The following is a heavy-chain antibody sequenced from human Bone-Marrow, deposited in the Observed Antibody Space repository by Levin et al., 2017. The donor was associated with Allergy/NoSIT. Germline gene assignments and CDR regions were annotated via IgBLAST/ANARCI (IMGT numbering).Heavy chain of an antibody. Sequence: GGSLRLSCAASGSTFSNYAMHWVRQAPGKGLEWLAVISYDGNTKYYADSVKGRFTISRDNSKNTLYLDVNSLKTEDTAVYYGARGPDPQQLWLRVYLDHWGQGTLVTVSS. V-gene: IGHV3-30*14. CDR3: ARGPDPQQLWLRVYLDH. J-gene: IGHJ4*02. CDR1: GSTFSNYA. D-gene: IGHD5-18*01. CDR2: ISYDGNTK.